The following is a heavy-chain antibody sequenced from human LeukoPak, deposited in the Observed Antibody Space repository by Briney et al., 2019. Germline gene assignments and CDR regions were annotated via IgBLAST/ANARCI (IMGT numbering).Heavy chain of an antibody. Sequence: SETLSLTCTVSGGSISTYYWSWIRQPPGKGLEWIGYIYYTGTTDYNPSLKSRVTISVDTSKNQFSLDLSSVTAADTAVYYCAIQYSGYDTGYYFDYWGQGTLVTVSS. CDR1: GGSISTYY. D-gene: IGHD5-12*01. CDR2: IYYTGTT. J-gene: IGHJ4*02. CDR3: AIQYSGYDTGYYFDY. V-gene: IGHV4-59*08.